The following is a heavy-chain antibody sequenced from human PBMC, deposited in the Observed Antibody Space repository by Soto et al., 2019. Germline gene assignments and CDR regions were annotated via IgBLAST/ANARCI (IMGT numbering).Heavy chain of an antibody. CDR2: IYYSGST. CDR1: GGSISSGDYY. Sequence: SETLSLTCTVSGGSISSGDYYFICIRQPPGKGLEWIGYIYYSGSTYYNPSLKSRVTISVDTSKNQFSLKLSSVTAADTAVYYCARVVAYGGTRWFDPWGQGTLVTVSS. J-gene: IGHJ5*02. V-gene: IGHV4-30-4*01. CDR3: ARVVAYGGTRWFDP. D-gene: IGHD4-17*01.